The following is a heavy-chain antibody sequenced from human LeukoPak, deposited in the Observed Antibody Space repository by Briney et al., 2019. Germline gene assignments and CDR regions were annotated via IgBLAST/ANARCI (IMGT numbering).Heavy chain of an antibody. V-gene: IGHV3-30*02. Sequence: PGGSLRLSCAASGFTFSYGMHWVRQAPGKGLEWVAFIRYDGSNKYYADSVKGRFTISRDNSKNTLYLQMNSLRAEDTAVYYCAKGQTYYFDSTGYATDYWGQGTLVTVSS. D-gene: IGHD3-22*01. CDR1: GFTFSYG. J-gene: IGHJ4*02. CDR3: AKGQTYYFDSTGYATDY. CDR2: IRYDGSNK.